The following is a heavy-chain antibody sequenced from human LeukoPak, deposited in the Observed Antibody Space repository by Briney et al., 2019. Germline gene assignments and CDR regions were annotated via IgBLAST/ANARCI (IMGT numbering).Heavy chain of an antibody. CDR1: GFTFSNAL. CDR3: TTDRNGDYADY. D-gene: IGHD4-17*01. CDR2: IKSKTDGGTT. Sequence: PGGSLRLSCAASGFTFSNALMSWVRQAPGKGLEWVGRIKSKTDGGTTDYAAPVKGRFTISRDDSKNTLYLQMNSLKTEDTAVYYCTTDRNGDYADYWGQGTLVTVSS. J-gene: IGHJ4*02. V-gene: IGHV3-15*01.